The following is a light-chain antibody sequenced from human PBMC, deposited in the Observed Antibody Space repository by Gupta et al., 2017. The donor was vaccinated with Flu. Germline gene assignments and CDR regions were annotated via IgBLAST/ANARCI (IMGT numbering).Light chain of an antibody. J-gene: IGKJ4*01. CDR1: QDISNY. Sequence: DIQMTQSPSSLSASVGDRVTITCQASQDISNYLNWYQQKPGKATKLLIYDASNLETGVPSRFSGSGSGTYVTSTISSLQPEDIATYYCQQYDNLPSLTFGGGTKVEIK. V-gene: IGKV1-33*01. CDR3: QQYDNLPSLT. CDR2: DAS.